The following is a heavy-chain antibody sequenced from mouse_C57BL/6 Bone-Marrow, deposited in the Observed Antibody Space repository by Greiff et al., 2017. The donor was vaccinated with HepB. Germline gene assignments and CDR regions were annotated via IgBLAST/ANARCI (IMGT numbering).Heavy chain of an antibody. CDR1: GFTFSSYA. J-gene: IGHJ4*01. CDR3: ARGPSGYAMDY. CDR2: ISDGGSYT. Sequence: MLVESGGGLVKPGGSLKLSCAASGFTFSSYAMSWVRQTPEKRLEWVATISDGGSYTYYPDNVKGRFTISRDNAKNNLYLQMSHLKSEDTAMYYCARGPSGYAMDYWGQGTSVTVSS. D-gene: IGHD2-10*02. V-gene: IGHV5-4*03.